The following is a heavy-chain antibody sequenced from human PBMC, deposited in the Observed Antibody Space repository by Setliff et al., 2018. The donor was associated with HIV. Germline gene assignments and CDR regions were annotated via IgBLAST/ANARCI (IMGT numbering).Heavy chain of an antibody. CDR2: INHSGST. Sequence: GSLRLSCAASGFTFSDYSMSWIRQPPGKGLEWIGEINHSGSTNYNPSLKSRVTILVDTSKNQFSLKLSSVTAADTAVYYCARKEVIGPRRLYYYLDLWGRGTLVTVSS. J-gene: IGHJ2*01. CDR1: GFTFSDYS. D-gene: IGHD6-6*01. CDR3: ARKEVIGPRRLYYYLDL. V-gene: IGHV4-34*01.